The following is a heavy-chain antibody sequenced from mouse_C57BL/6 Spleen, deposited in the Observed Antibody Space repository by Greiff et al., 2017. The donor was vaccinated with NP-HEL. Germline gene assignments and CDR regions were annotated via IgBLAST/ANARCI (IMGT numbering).Heavy chain of an antibody. Sequence: VKLVESGPELVKPGASVKISCKASGYAFSSSWMNWVKQRPGKGLEWIGRIYPGDGDTNYNGKFKGKATLTADKSSSTAYMQLSSLTSEDSAVYFCARDRLLPYYFDYWGQGTTLTVSS. CDR1: GYAFSSSW. D-gene: IGHD2-10*01. J-gene: IGHJ2*01. CDR2: IYPGDGDT. CDR3: ARDRLLPYYFDY. V-gene: IGHV1-82*01.